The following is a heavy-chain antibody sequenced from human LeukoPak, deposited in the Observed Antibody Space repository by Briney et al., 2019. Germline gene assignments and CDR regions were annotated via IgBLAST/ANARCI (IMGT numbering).Heavy chain of an antibody. CDR3: ARGGGIAAAATDHFDY. D-gene: IGHD6-13*01. Sequence: SETLSLTCAVYGGSFSGYYWSWIRQPPGKGLEWIGEINHSGSTNYNPSLKSRVTISEDTSKNQFSLKLSSVTAADTAVYYCARGGGIAAAATDHFDYWGQGTLVTVSS. V-gene: IGHV4-34*01. CDR2: INHSGST. CDR1: GGSFSGYY. J-gene: IGHJ4*02.